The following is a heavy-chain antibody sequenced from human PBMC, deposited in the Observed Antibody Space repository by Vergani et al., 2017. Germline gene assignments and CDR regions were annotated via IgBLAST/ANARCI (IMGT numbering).Heavy chain of an antibody. CDR1: GFTFDDYA. CDR2: ISWNSGSI. Sequence: EVQLVESGGGLVQPGRSLRLSCAASGFTFDDYAMHWVRQAPGKGLEWVSGISWNSGSIGYADSVKGRFTISRDNSKNTLYLQMNSLRAEDTAVYYCARALGSAGFDPWGQGTLVTVSS. D-gene: IGHD3-10*01. V-gene: IGHV3-9*01. J-gene: IGHJ5*02. CDR3: ARALGSAGFDP.